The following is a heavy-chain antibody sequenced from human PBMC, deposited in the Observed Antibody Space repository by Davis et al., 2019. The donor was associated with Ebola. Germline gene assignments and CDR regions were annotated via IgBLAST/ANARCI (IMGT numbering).Heavy chain of an antibody. CDR3: ARDGVITPFDY. V-gene: IGHV1-18*04. CDR2: INPHNGNT. D-gene: IGHD3-22*01. CDR1: GYTFTNYG. Sequence: AASVKVSCKASGYTFTNYGITWVRQAPGQGLEWMGWINPHNGNTNYAQNVQGRVTMTTDTSTSTAYMEVGSLSSDDTAVYYCARDGVITPFDYWGQGTLVTVSS. J-gene: IGHJ4*02.